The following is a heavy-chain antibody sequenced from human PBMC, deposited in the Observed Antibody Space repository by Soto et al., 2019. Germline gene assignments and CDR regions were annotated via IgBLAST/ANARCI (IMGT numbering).Heavy chain of an antibody. J-gene: IGHJ6*02. CDR3: AKEAMAGSGSYYNAYHYYGMDV. CDR1: GFTFSSYA. CDR2: ISGSGGST. D-gene: IGHD3-10*01. V-gene: IGHV3-23*01. Sequence: PGGSLRLSCAASGFTFSSYAMSWVRQAPGKGLEWVSAISGSGGSTNYADSVKGRFTISRDNSKNTLYLQMNSLRAEDTAVDYCAKEAMAGSGSYYNAYHYYGMDVWGQGTTVTVS.